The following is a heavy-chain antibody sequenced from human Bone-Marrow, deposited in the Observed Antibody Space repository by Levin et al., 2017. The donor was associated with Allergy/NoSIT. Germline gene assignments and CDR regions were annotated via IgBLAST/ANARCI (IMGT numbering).Heavy chain of an antibody. CDR3: ARTTGGNSVYSDY. CDR1: GFSLNTREMG. J-gene: IGHJ1*01. D-gene: IGHD4-23*01. Sequence: QTLSLTCTFSGFSLNTREMGVTWIRQPPGKALEWLALIDWEDDKYYNTSLKTRLTVSKDTSKDQVILTMTDMDPMDTATYYCARTTGGNSVYSDYWGQGTLVSVSS. CDR2: IDWEDDK. V-gene: IGHV2-70*01.